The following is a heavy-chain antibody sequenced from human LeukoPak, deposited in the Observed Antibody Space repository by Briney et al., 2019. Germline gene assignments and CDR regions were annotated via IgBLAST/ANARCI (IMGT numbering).Heavy chain of an antibody. CDR2: INPSGSP. D-gene: IGHD3-10*02. J-gene: IGHJ6*03. CDR1: GDSLSRYS. CDR3: ASVRHEPLECSCYIDV. V-gene: IGHV4-34*01. Sequence: PSETLSLTCAASGDSLSRYSWTWIRQPPGKGLEWLGEINPSGSPDYNPSLKSRATISVDTSKNQFSLRVASVTAADTAVYYCASVRHEPLECSCYIDVWGKGTTVTVS.